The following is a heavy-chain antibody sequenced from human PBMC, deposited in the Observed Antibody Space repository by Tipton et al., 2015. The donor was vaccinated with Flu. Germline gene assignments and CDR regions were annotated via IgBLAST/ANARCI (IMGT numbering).Heavy chain of an antibody. CDR1: GGSISGYY. V-gene: IGHV4-59*01. J-gene: IGHJ4*02. CDR2: IYFSGST. CDR3: ARGSYGELPYFDY. Sequence: TLSLTCSVSGGSISGYYWNWIRQPPGKGLEWIGYIYFSGSTEYNPSLRSRVTISLDTSKKHFSLNLSSVIAADTAMYYCARGSYGELPYFDYWGQGTLGIVSS. D-gene: IGHD1-26*01.